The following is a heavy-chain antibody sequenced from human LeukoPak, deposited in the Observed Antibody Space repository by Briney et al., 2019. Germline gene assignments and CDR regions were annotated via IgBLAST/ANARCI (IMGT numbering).Heavy chain of an antibody. CDR2: IYTSGST. CDR3: ARDKVDTAIIGFDP. D-gene: IGHD5-18*01. V-gene: IGHV4-4*07. CDR1: GGSISSYY. Sequence: SETLSLTCTVSGGSISSYYWSWIRQPAGKGLEWIGRIYTSGSTNYNPSLKSRVTMSVDTSKNQSTLKLSSVTAADTAVYYCARDKVDTAIIGFDPWGQGTLVTVSS. J-gene: IGHJ5*02.